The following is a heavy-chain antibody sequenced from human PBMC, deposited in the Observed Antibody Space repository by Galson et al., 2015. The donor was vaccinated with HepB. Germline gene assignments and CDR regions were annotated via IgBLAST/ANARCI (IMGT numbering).Heavy chain of an antibody. CDR1: GFTFSSYS. Sequence: SLRLSCAASGFTFSSYSMNWVRQAPGKGLEWVSYISSSSSTIYYADSVKGRFTISRDNAKNSLYLQMNSLRAEDTAVYYCAREQWLVTDYWGQGTLVTVSS. J-gene: IGHJ4*02. CDR2: ISSSSSTI. CDR3: AREQWLVTDY. D-gene: IGHD6-19*01. V-gene: IGHV3-48*01.